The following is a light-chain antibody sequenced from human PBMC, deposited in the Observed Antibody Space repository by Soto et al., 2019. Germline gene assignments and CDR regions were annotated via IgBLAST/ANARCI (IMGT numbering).Light chain of an antibody. CDR3: SSYTSSSTLA. J-gene: IGLJ2*01. CDR1: SSDVGGYNY. V-gene: IGLV2-14*01. CDR2: EVS. Sequence: QSALTQPASVSGSPGQSITISCTGTSSDVGGYNYVSWFQQHPGKAPKLIIYEVSNRPSGVSNRFSGSKSGNTASLAISGLQAEDEAHYYCSSYTSSSTLAFGGGTKVTVL.